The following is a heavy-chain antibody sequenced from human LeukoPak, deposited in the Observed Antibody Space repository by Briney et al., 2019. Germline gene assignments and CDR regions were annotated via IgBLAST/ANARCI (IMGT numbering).Heavy chain of an antibody. D-gene: IGHD1-26*01. CDR2: INHSGST. CDR1: GGSISSYY. V-gene: IGHV4-34*01. J-gene: IGHJ4*02. CDR3: ARAAAGIVGAADY. Sequence: PSETLSLTCTVSGGSISSYYWSWIRQPPGKGLEWIGEINHSGSTNYNPSLKSRVTISVDTSKNQFSLKLSSVTAADTAVYYCARAAAGIVGAADYWGQGTLVTVSS.